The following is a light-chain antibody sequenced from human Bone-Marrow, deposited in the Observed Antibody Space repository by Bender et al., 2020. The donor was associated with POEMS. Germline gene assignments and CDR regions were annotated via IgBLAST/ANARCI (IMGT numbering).Light chain of an antibody. CDR3: ISYTTAWTWV. Sequence: QSVLTQPASVSGSPGQSITISCTGSSSDVGAYGYVSWFQQHPGKAPKLLLFDVNNRPSGISDRFFGSKSGNTASLTISGLQVEDEADYYCISYTTAWTWVFGGGTKLTVL. CDR2: DVN. J-gene: IGLJ3*02. V-gene: IGLV2-14*03. CDR1: SSDVGAYGY.